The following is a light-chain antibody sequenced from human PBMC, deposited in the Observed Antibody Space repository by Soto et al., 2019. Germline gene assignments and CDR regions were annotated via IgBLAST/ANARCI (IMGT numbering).Light chain of an antibody. CDR2: EVS. J-gene: IGLJ1*01. V-gene: IGLV2-18*02. CDR3: KSYTSSSTYV. CDR1: SSDVGSYNR. Sequence: QSVLTQPPSVSGSPGQSVTISCTGTSSDVGSYNRVSWYQQPPGTAPKLMIYEVSNRPSGVPDRFSGSRSGNTASLTISGLQPEYEADYYCKSYTSSSTYVFGTGTKVTVL.